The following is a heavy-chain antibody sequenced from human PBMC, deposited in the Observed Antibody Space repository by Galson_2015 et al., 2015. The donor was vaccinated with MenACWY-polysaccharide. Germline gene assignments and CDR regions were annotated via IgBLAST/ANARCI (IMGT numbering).Heavy chain of an antibody. CDR3: ARVCGGDCFSYYYYGMDV. CDR2: ISSSGSTI. D-gene: IGHD2-21*02. J-gene: IGHJ6*02. CDR1: GFTLSSYE. V-gene: IGHV3-48*03. Sequence: SLRLSCAASGFTLSSYEMNWVRQAPGKGLEWVSYISSSGSTIYYADSVKGRFTISRDNAKNSLYLQMNSLRAEDTAVYYCARVCGGDCFSYYYYGMDVWGQGTTVTVSS.